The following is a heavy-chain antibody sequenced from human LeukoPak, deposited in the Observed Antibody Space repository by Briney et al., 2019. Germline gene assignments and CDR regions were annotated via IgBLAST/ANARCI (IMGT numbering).Heavy chain of an antibody. CDR1: GFTFSSYW. CDR2: INSDGSST. V-gene: IGHV3-74*01. Sequence: PGGSLRLSCAASGFTFSSYWMHWVRQAPGKGLVWVSRINSDGSSTSYADSVKGRFTISRDNSKNTLYLQMDSLRAEDTAVYYCATPPTVTRNYWGQGTLVTVSS. D-gene: IGHD4-17*01. CDR3: ATPPTVTRNY. J-gene: IGHJ4*02.